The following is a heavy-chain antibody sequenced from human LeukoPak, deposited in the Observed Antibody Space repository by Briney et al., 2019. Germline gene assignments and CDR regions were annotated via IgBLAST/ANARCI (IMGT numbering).Heavy chain of an antibody. J-gene: IGHJ6*02. V-gene: IGHV3-7*03. D-gene: IGHD6-13*01. CDR1: GFTFSSYW. Sequence: GGSLRLSCAASGFTFSSYWMSWVRQAPGKGLEWVANIKQDGSEKYYVDSVKGRFTISRDNAKNSLYLQMNSLRAEDTAVYYCARDLRIAAAGNHYYYGMDVWGQGTTVTVS. CDR3: ARDLRIAAAGNHYYYGMDV. CDR2: IKQDGSEK.